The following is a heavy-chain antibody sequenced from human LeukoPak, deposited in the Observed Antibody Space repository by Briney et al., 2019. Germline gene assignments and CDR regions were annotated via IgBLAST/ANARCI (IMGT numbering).Heavy chain of an antibody. D-gene: IGHD1-1*01. CDR3: ARGPLAWKAAERYYCGMDV. CDR2: INHSGST. CDR1: GGSFSGYY. V-gene: IGHV4-34*01. Sequence: SETLSLTCAVYGGSFSGYYWSWIRQPPGKGLEWIGEINHSGSTNYNPSLKSRVTISVDTSKNQFSLKLSSVTAADTAVYYCARGPLAWKAAERYYCGMDVWGQGTTVTVSS. J-gene: IGHJ6*02.